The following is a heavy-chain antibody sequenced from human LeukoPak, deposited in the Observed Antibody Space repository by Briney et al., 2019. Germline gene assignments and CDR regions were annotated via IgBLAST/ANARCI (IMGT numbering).Heavy chain of an antibody. Sequence: GESLKISCKVSGYSFPSYWISWVRQMPGEGLEYIGRIDPSDSHSNYSPSFQGHVTISADKSITTAYLQWSSPKASDTAIYYCARQGFNWNYRDYWGQGTLVTVSS. D-gene: IGHD1-7*01. V-gene: IGHV5-10-1*01. J-gene: IGHJ4*02. CDR3: ARQGFNWNYRDY. CDR1: GYSFPSYW. CDR2: IDPSDSHS.